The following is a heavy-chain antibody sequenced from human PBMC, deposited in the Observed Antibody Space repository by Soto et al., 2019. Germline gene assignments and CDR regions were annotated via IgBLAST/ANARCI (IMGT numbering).Heavy chain of an antibody. V-gene: IGHV3-74*01. Sequence: GGSLRLSCAASGFTFSSHWMHWVRQAPGKGLVWVSRINNDGRSTNYADSVKGRFTISRDNAKNTLYLQMNSLRAEDTAVYYCARGDILTGYYIMGRYNYYGMDVWGQGTTVTVSS. CDR2: INNDGRST. CDR1: GFTFSSHW. J-gene: IGHJ6*02. CDR3: ARGDILTGYYIMGRYNYYGMDV. D-gene: IGHD3-9*01.